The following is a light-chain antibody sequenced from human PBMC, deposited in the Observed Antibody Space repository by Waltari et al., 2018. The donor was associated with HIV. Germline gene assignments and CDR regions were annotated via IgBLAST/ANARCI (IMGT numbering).Light chain of an antibody. V-gene: IGKV1-39*01. CDR2: GAS. CDR1: QSIDNF. J-gene: IGKJ1*01. Sequence: DIQMTQSPSSLSASVGDRVTITCRASQSIDNFLNWYQQKPGKAPKLLIYGASRLQSGVPSRFSGSGSETDFTLTVNSLQPEDFATYYCQQSYTTRWTFGLGTKVEMK. CDR3: QQSYTTRWT.